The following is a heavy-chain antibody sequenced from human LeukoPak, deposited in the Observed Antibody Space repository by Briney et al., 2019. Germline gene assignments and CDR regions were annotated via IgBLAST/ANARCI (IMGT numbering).Heavy chain of an antibody. Sequence: PGRSLRLSCAASGFTFDDYAMHWVRQAPGKGLEWVAVISYDGSNKYYADSVKGRFTISRDNSKNTLYLQMNSLRAEDTAVYYCARAPMTTVVTFDYWGQGTLVTVSS. V-gene: IGHV3-30-3*01. CDR3: ARAPMTTVVTFDY. CDR2: ISYDGSNK. CDR1: GFTFDDYA. J-gene: IGHJ4*02. D-gene: IGHD4-23*01.